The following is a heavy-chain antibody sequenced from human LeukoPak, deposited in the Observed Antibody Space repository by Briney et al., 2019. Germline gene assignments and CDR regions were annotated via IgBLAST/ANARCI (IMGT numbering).Heavy chain of an antibody. V-gene: IGHV4-4*08. CDR1: GGSISSYY. J-gene: IGHJ4*02. D-gene: IGHD3-10*01. CDR3: ARDREGYYYGSGSYYPFDY. Sequence: SETLSLTCTVSGGSISSYYWGWVRQPPGKGLEWIGYIHYSGSTNSNPSLKSRVAISIDTSKNQFSLRLSSVTAADTAVYYCARDREGYYYGSGSYYPFDYWGQGTLVTVSS. CDR2: IHYSGST.